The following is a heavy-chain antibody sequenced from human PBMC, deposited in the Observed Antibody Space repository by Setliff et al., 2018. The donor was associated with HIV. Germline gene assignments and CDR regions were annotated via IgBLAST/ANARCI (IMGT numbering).Heavy chain of an antibody. CDR1: GFSFSTHD. CDR3: ARGGWIL. CDR2: ISSSSSYI. V-gene: IGHV3-21*01. D-gene: IGHD2-2*03. Sequence: GGSLRLSCAASGFSFSTHDMNWVRQAPGKGLEWVSSISSSSSYIYYADSVKGRFTISRDNAKNSLYLQMNSLRAEDTAVYYCARGGWILWGQGTLVTVSS. J-gene: IGHJ1*01.